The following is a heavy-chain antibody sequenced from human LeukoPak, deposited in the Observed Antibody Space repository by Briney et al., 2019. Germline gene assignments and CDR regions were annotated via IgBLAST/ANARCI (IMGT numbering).Heavy chain of an antibody. CDR2: ISSSSSYI. D-gene: IGHD2-8*01. J-gene: IGHJ2*01. V-gene: IGHV3-21*01. Sequence: GGSLRLSCAASGFTFGSYSMNWVRQAPGKGLEWVSSISSSSSYIYYADSVKGRFTISRDNAKNSLYLQMNSLRAEDTAVYYCARDQMVRAHWYFDLWGRGTLVTVSS. CDR3: ARDQMVRAHWYFDL. CDR1: GFTFGSYS.